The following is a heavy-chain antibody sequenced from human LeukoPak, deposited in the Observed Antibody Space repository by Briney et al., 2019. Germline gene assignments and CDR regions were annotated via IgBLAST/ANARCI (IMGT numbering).Heavy chain of an antibody. J-gene: IGHJ4*02. V-gene: IGHV4-59*01. D-gene: IGHD3-3*01. Sequence: SETLSLTCTVSGGSISSYYWSWIRQPPGKGLEWIGYIYYSGSTNYNPSLKSRVTISVDTSKNQFSLKLSSVTAADTAVYYCASYDFWSGYYGYWGQGALVTVSS. CDR1: GGSISSYY. CDR2: IYYSGST. CDR3: ASYDFWSGYYGY.